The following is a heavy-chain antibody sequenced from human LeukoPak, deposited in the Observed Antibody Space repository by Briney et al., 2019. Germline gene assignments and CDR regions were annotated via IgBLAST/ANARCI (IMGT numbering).Heavy chain of an antibody. CDR2: IKKDGTEK. CDR3: AKLWTVSTPLGY. Sequence: GGSLRLSCAASGFTFSSYWMSWVRQAPGKGLEWVANIKKDGTEKYYVDSVKGRFTISRDNAKTSLYLQMNSLRAEDTAVYYCAKLWTVSTPLGYWGQGTLVTVSS. D-gene: IGHD4-17*01. J-gene: IGHJ4*02. V-gene: IGHV3-7*01. CDR1: GFTFSSYW.